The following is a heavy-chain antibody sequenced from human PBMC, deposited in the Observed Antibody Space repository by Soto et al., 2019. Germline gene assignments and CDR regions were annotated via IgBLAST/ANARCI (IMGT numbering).Heavy chain of an antibody. CDR2: ISGSGGST. Sequence: EVQLLESGGGLVQPGGSLRLPCAASGFTFSSYAMSWVRQAPGKGLEWVSAISGSGGSTYYADSVKGRFTISRDNSKNTLYLQMNSLRAEDTAVYYCAKGSGWYLTHFDYWGQGTLVTVSS. V-gene: IGHV3-23*01. J-gene: IGHJ4*02. D-gene: IGHD6-19*01. CDR1: GFTFSSYA. CDR3: AKGSGWYLTHFDY.